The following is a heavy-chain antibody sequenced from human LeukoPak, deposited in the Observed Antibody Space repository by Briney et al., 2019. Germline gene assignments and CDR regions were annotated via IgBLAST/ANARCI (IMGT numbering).Heavy chain of an antibody. J-gene: IGHJ5*02. Sequence: GSLRLSCAASGFTFDDYAMHWVRQAPGKGLEWIGEVNHSGGTNYNPSLKSRVTISVDTSKNQFSLKLSSMTAADTAVYYCARRPALLWFGDTTPIWFDPWGQGTLVTVSS. CDR2: VNHSGGT. CDR1: GFTFDDYA. V-gene: IGHV4-34*01. CDR3: ARRPALLWFGDTTPIWFDP. D-gene: IGHD3-10*01.